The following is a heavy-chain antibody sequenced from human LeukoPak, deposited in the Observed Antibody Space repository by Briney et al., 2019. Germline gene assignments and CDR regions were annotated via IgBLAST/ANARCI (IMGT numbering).Heavy chain of an antibody. CDR3: ARENPHDYGDYPPPLGSGYGMDV. Sequence: SETLSLTCTVSGGSISSYCWSWIRQPAGKGLEWIGRIYTSGSTNYNPSLKSRVTMSVDTSKNQFSLKLSSVTAADTAVYYCARENPHDYGDYPPPLGSGYGMDVWGQGTTVTVSS. D-gene: IGHD4-17*01. CDR2: IYTSGST. V-gene: IGHV4-4*07. J-gene: IGHJ6*02. CDR1: GGSISSYC.